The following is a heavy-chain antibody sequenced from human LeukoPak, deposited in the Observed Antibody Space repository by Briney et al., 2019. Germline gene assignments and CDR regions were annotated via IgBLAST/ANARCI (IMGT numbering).Heavy chain of an antibody. CDR3: ARVVATILWDY. D-gene: IGHD5-12*01. CDR2: IKQDGSEK. Sequence: GGSLRLSCAASGFTFSSYWMSWVRQAPGKGLEWMANIKQDGSEKYYVDSVKGRFTISRDNAKNSLYLQMNSLRAEDTAVYYCARVVATILWDYWGQGTLVTVSS. V-gene: IGHV3-7*01. CDR1: GFTFSSYW. J-gene: IGHJ4*02.